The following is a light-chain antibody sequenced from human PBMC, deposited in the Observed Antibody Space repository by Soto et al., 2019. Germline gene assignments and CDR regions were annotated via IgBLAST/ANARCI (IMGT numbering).Light chain of an antibody. J-gene: IGLJ3*02. CDR2: GNT. V-gene: IGLV1-40*01. CDR1: DSNIGARYD. Sequence: QSVLTQPPSVSGAPGQRVTISCTGSDSNIGARYDVHWYQQFPGTAPKLLIYGNTNRPSGIPDRFSGSRSGTSASLAITGLQAEDEAHYYCESYDGLSGPRVFAAGTTLTVL. CDR3: ESYDGLSGPRV.